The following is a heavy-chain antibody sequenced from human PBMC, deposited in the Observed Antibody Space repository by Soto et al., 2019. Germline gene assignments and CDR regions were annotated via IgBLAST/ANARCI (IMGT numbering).Heavy chain of an antibody. CDR2: ISYGVST. CDR3: SRGILV. J-gene: IGHJ4*02. V-gene: IGHV4-31*03. Sequence: QVQLQESGPGLVKPSQTLSLTCTVSGGSINSGGYCWSWIRQHPGKGLDWIGCISYGVSTSYNPSLKSRVTISVDTSKNQFSLKLTSVTAADTAVYYGSRGILVWGQGALITVSS. D-gene: IGHD5-18*01. CDR1: GGSINSGGYC.